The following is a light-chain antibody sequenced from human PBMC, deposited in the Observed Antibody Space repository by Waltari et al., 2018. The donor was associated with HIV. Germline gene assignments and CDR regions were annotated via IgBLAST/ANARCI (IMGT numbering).Light chain of an antibody. V-gene: IGKV4-1*01. Sequence: DIVMTQSPDSLSVSLGERATINCKSSQSLLFGSNNKNRLAWYQQRPGQPPKLLISWASTRESGVPDRFSGSGSGTDFTLTINSLQAEDVAVYYCHQYYSTLQTFGPGTKLNI. CDR2: WAS. CDR3: HQYYSTLQT. J-gene: IGKJ3*01. CDR1: QSLLFGSNNKNR.